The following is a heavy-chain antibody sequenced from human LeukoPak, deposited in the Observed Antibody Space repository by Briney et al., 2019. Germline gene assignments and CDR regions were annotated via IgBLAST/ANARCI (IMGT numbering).Heavy chain of an antibody. V-gene: IGHV3-73*01. Sequence: GGSLKLSCAASGFTFSGSAMYWVRQASGKGLEWVGHIRSKTNSYATIYAASVKGRFTISRDDSKNTAYLQMNSLKTEDTAVYYCTRLHLGWGQGTLVTVSS. CDR3: TRLHLG. J-gene: IGHJ4*02. CDR1: GFTFSGSA. D-gene: IGHD1-26*01. CDR2: IRSKTNSYAT.